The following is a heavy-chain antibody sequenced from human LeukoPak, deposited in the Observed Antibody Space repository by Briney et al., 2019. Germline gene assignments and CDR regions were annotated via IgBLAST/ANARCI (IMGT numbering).Heavy chain of an antibody. Sequence: GGSLKLSCAASGFTFSSYAMQWVRQAPGKGPAWVAVISYDGSNKYYADSVKGRFTISRDNSKNTLYLQMNSLRAEDTAVYYCARAGGAEGDYFDYWGQGTLVTVSS. V-gene: IGHV3-30-3*01. D-gene: IGHD1-26*01. CDR1: GFTFSSYA. J-gene: IGHJ4*02. CDR2: ISYDGSNK. CDR3: ARAGGAEGDYFDY.